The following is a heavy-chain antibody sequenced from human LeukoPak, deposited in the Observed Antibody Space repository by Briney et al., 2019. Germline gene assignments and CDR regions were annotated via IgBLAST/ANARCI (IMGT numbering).Heavy chain of an antibody. CDR2: IKEDGTQN. J-gene: IGHJ6*02. CDR3: ARLRPYSSTWYAYYGMDV. Sequence: GGSLRLSCVASGFTFRSYWMSWVRQAPGRGREWVANIKEDGTQNYYVDSVKGRFTISRDNAKNSLYLQMNSLRADETAVYYCARLRPYSSTWYAYYGMDVWGRGTTVTVSS. CDR1: GFTFRSYW. V-gene: IGHV3-7*04. D-gene: IGHD6-13*01.